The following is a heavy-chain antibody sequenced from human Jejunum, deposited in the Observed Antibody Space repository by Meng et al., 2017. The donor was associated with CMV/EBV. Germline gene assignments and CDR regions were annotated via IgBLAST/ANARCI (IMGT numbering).Heavy chain of an antibody. CDR2: IYSNDDT. CDR3: TRAPTITTNFDS. Sequence: CTASGVTFSSDYVSWVRQAPGQGLEWVSIIYSNDDTKYADSVRGRFTISRDNSRNAVYLQMNSLRPQDTAVYYCTRAPTITTNFDSWGQGTLVTVSS. V-gene: IGHV3-66*02. D-gene: IGHD4-17*01. CDR1: GVTFSSDY. J-gene: IGHJ4*02.